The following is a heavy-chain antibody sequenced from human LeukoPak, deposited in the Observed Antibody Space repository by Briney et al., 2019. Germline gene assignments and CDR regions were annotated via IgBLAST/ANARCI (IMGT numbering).Heavy chain of an antibody. J-gene: IGHJ4*02. V-gene: IGHV4-39*01. CDR3: ARLSGDYKYYFDH. CDR2: LFYSGST. CDR1: GGSISSSRYY. Sequence: PSETLSLTCTVSGGSISSSRYYWGWIRQSPGKGLAWIGSLFYSGSTYYNPSFKSRVAMSVDTSKNQFSLKLTSVTAADTAVYYCARLSGDYKYYFDHWGQRTLVTVSS. D-gene: IGHD4-17*01.